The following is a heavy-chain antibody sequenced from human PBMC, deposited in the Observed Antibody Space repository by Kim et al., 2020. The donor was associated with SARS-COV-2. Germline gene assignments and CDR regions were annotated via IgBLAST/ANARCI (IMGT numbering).Heavy chain of an antibody. CDR2: GRN. D-gene: IGHD4-17*01. Sequence: GRNDVNPSLKSRVTMSIDTSKNQFSLKLGSVTTADTAVYFCARNPNGGFDPWGQGTLVTVSS. CDR3: ARNPNGGFDP. J-gene: IGHJ5*02. V-gene: IGHV4-4*07.